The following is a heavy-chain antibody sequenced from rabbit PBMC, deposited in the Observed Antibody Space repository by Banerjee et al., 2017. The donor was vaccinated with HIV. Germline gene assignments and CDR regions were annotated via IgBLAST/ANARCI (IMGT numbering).Heavy chain of an antibody. CDR3: ARTGYASYGDGFNL. V-gene: IGHV1S45*01. CDR1: GLDFSSSYW. CDR2: IDTGSGST. D-gene: IGHD6-1*01. J-gene: IGHJ4*01. Sequence: QEQLVESGGGLVQPEGSLTLTCKASGLDFSSSYWICWVRQAPGKGLEWIGCIDTGSGSTWYASWAKGRFTISKTSSTTVTLQMTSLTAADTATYFCARTGYASYGDGFNLWGPGTLVTVS.